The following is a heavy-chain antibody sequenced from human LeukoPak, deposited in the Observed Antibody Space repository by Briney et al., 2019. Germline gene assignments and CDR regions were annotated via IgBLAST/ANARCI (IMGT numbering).Heavy chain of an antibody. J-gene: IGHJ4*02. CDR3: ARDNVVRGVPIDY. V-gene: IGHV3-21*01. CDR2: ISSSSSYI. CDR1: GFTFSSYS. D-gene: IGHD3-10*01. Sequence: GGSLRLSCVASGFTFSSYSMNWVRQAPGKGLEWVSSISSSSSYIYYADSVKGRFTISRDNAKNSLYLQMNSLRAEDTAVYYCARDNVVRGVPIDYWGQGTLVTVSS.